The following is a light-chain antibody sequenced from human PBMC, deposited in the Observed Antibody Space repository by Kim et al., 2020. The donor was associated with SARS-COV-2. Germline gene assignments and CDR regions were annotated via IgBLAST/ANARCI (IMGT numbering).Light chain of an antibody. CDR3: QQSYSPTQIT. V-gene: IGKV1-39*01. CDR2: GAS. CDR1: QNLFTY. Sequence: SIDTIVLIRCRESQNLFTYLNLYQSRPGRAPRLLISGASSLHSGVPSRFSGSGSGTDFTLTSSTLLPEDFATYYCQQSYSPTQITFGQGTRLEIK. J-gene: IGKJ5*01.